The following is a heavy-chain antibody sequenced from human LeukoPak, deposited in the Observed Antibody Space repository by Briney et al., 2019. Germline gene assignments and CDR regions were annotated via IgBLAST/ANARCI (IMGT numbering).Heavy chain of an antibody. CDR3: VRVKGSYFDY. J-gene: IGHJ4*02. CDR1: GFPLSSYS. D-gene: IGHD2-15*01. V-gene: IGHV3-48*01. Sequence: GGSLRLSCTASGFPLSSYSMNWIRQAPGKGLEWISYISASGSAIYYVDSVNGRVTVFRDNARNSLFLQMDSPRAEDTAVYYCVRVKGSYFDYWGPGTLVTVSS. CDR2: ISASGSAI.